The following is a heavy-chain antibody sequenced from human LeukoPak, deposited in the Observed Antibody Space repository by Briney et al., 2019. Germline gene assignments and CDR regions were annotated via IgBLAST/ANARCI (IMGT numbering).Heavy chain of an antibody. J-gene: IGHJ4*02. CDR2: IKQDGNEK. V-gene: IGHV3-7*03. Sequence: PGGSLRLSCAASGFTFSSFTMSWVRQAPGKGLEWVANIKQDGNEKYYVDSVKGRFTISRDNAQNSLYLQMNSLRADDTAVYYCARKLGYCTGASCYVDYWGQGTLVTVSS. D-gene: IGHD2-2*01. CDR3: ARKLGYCTGASCYVDY. CDR1: GFTFSSFT.